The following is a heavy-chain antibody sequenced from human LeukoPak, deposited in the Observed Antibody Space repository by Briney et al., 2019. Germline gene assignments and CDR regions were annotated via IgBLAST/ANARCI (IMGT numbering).Heavy chain of an antibody. J-gene: IGHJ4*02. D-gene: IGHD3-16*01. CDR3: ARGLTFGGFDY. Sequence: SETLSLTCTVSGGSIGSLYWSWIRHTPGKGLEWIGYIQVSGITNYNPSLNGRVTISLETSKNQVSLKLSSVTAADTAVYYCARGLTFGGFDYWGQGTLVTVSS. CDR1: GGSIGSLY. V-gene: IGHV4-59*11. CDR2: IQVSGIT.